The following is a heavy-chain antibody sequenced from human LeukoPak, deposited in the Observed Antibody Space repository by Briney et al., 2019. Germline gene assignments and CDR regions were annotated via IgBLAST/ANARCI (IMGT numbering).Heavy chain of an antibody. D-gene: IGHD6-19*01. Sequence: KPSETLPLTCAVYGGSFSGYYWSWIRHPPGKGLEWIGETNHSGNTNYNPSLKSRVPIPVHTSTNQFSLKLSSVTAADTAVYYCARAGYSSGWYNWFDPWGQGTLVTVSS. V-gene: IGHV4-34*01. CDR3: ARAGYSSGWYNWFDP. CDR1: GGSFSGYY. J-gene: IGHJ5*02. CDR2: TNHSGNT.